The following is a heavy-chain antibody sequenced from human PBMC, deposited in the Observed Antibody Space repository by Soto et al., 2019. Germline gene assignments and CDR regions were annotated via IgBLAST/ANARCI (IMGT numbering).Heavy chain of an antibody. Sequence: ASVKVSCKASGYTFTSYGISWVRQAPGQGLEWMGWISAYNGNPNYAQKLQGRVTMTTDTSTSTAYMELRSLRSDDTAVYYCARGEYYGTYYYDSSGYYYFDYWGQGTLVTVSS. V-gene: IGHV1-18*01. D-gene: IGHD3-22*01. CDR3: ARGEYYGTYYYDSSGYYYFDY. J-gene: IGHJ4*02. CDR2: ISAYNGNP. CDR1: GYTFTSYG.